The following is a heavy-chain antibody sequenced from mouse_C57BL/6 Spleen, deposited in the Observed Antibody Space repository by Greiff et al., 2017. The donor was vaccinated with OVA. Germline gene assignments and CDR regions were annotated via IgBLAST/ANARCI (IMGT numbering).Heavy chain of an antibody. CDR1: GYTFTSYW. D-gene: IGHD1-1*01. J-gene: IGHJ2*01. CDR3: ARGVLPYDCDY. Sequence: VQLQQPGAELVKPGASVKLSCKASGYTFTSYWMQWVKQRPGQGLEWIGEIDPSDSYTNYNQKFKGKATLTVDTSSSTAYMQLSSLTSEDSAVYYWARGVLPYDCDYWGQGTTLTVSS. CDR2: IDPSDSYT. V-gene: IGHV1-50*01.